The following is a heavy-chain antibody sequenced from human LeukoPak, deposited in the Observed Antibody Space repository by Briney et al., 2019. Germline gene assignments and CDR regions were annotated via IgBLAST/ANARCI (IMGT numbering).Heavy chain of an antibody. J-gene: IGHJ4*02. CDR2: IYHSGYT. Sequence: SETLSLTCNVSGYSISSGYYWAWIRQAPGKGLEWIGSIYHSGYTHYNPSLKGRVTISVDTSKNDFSLKLSSVAAADTAIYYCARDLNPTHYFDYWGQGALVTVSS. V-gene: IGHV4-38-2*02. CDR1: GYSISSGYY. CDR3: ARDLNPTHYFDY.